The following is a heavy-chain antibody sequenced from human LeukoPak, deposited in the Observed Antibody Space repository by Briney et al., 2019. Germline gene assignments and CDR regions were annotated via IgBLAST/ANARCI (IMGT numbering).Heavy chain of an antibody. Sequence: GGSLRLSCAASGFTFSDYDMNWVRQAPGKGLEWVSSISSSSIYVSYADSVKGRYTISRDNAKNSLYLQMNSLRAEDTAVYYCTRQDCSGGSCSYVDYWGQGTLVTVSS. V-gene: IGHV3-21*01. D-gene: IGHD2-15*01. J-gene: IGHJ4*02. CDR3: TRQDCSGGSCSYVDY. CDR1: GFTFSDYD. CDR2: ISSSSIYV.